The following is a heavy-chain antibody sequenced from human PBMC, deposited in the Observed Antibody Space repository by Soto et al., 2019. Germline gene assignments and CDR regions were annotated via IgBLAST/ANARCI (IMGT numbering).Heavy chain of an antibody. V-gene: IGHV1-69*06. J-gene: IGHJ4*02. CDR1: GGTFSSYA. Sequence: RASVKVSCKASGGTFSSYAISWVRQAPGQGLEWMGGIIPIFGTANYAQKFQGRVTITADKSTSTAYMELSSLRSEDTAVYYCARDMRAYCGGDCYSPLDYWGQGTLVTVSS. CDR3: ARDMRAYCGGDCYSPLDY. CDR2: IIPIFGTA. D-gene: IGHD2-21*02.